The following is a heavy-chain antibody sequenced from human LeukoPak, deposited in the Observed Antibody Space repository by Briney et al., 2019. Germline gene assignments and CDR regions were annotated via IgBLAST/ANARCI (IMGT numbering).Heavy chain of an antibody. CDR3: ARVYRKYAFGI. CDR2: IYYSGST. V-gene: IGHV4-30-4*08. D-gene: IGHD1-14*01. Sequence: SETLSLTCTVSGGSISSGDYYWSWIRQPPGKCLVWIEYIYYSGSTYYNPSLKRRVTITVDTSKNQFSLKLSSVTAADTAVYYCARVYRKYAFGIWGQGTMVTVSS. J-gene: IGHJ3*02. CDR1: GGSISSGDYY.